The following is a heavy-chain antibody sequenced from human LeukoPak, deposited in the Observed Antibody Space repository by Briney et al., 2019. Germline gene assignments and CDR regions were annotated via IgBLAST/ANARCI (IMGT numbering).Heavy chain of an antibody. Sequence: SQTLSLTCAISGDSVSRNSAVAWNLLRQSPSRGLEWLGRTYYRSKWNNDYAVSVKSRITINPDTSKNQFSLHLNSVTPEDTAVYYCARGRNSGFDYWGQGTLVTVSS. V-gene: IGHV6-1*01. J-gene: IGHJ4*02. CDR3: ARGRNSGFDY. CDR1: GDSVSRNSAVA. D-gene: IGHD2/OR15-2a*01. CDR2: TYYRSKWNN.